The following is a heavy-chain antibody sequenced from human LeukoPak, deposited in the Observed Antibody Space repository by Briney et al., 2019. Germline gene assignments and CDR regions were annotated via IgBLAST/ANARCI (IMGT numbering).Heavy chain of an antibody. CDR3: ARARNYYDSSGYYPSPDY. Sequence: GASVKVSCKASGYTFTSYGISWVRQAPGQGLEWMGWISAYNGNTNYAQKLQGRVTMTTDTSTSTAYMELRSLRSDDTAVYYCARARNYYDSSGYYPSPDYWGQGTLVTVSS. D-gene: IGHD3-22*01. J-gene: IGHJ4*02. CDR2: ISAYNGNT. V-gene: IGHV1-18*01. CDR1: GYTFTSYG.